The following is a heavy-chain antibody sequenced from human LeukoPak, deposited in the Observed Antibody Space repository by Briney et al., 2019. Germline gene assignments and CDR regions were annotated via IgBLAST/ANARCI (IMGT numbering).Heavy chain of an antibody. Sequence: PGGSLRLSCGASGFTFDDYAMHWVRQAPGKGLEWVSGISWNSGSIGYADSVKGRFTISRDNAKNSLYLQMNSLRAEDTALYYCAKAPPRAYYFDYWGQGTLVTVSS. J-gene: IGHJ4*02. CDR3: AKAPPRAYYFDY. V-gene: IGHV3-9*01. CDR2: ISWNSGSI. CDR1: GFTFDDYA.